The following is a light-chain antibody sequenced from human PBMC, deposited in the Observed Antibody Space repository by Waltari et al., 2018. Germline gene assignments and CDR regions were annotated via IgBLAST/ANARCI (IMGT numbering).Light chain of an antibody. V-gene: IGKV1D-12*01. Sequence: DIQMTQSPSSVSASVVDIFTITCRASQDISNWLAWYQQKPGKAPKLLIYGASSLRSGVPSRFSGSGSGTDFTLTISSLQPEDSATYYCQQANSIPVTFGGGTKVEVK. J-gene: IGKJ4*01. CDR3: QQANSIPVT. CDR2: GAS. CDR1: QDISNW.